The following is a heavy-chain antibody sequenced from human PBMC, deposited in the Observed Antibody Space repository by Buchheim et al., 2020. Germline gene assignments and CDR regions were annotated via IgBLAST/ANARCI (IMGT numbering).Heavy chain of an antibody. D-gene: IGHD4-17*01. CDR3: ARGSFGDYGDYSEDAY. CDR2: IVPVLGTT. CDR1: GGTFSSYA. J-gene: IGHJ4*02. V-gene: IGHV1-69*06. Sequence: QVQLVQSGAEVKKPGSSVKVSCKASGGTFSSYAISWVRQAPGQGLEWMGGIVPVLGTTNYAQKFQGRVTITADKSTGTAYMELSSLRSDDTAVYYCARGSFGDYGDYSEDAYWGQGTL.